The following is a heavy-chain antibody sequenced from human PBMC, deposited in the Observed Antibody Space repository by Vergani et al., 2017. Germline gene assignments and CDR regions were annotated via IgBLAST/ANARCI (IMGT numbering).Heavy chain of an antibody. D-gene: IGHD6-13*01. CDR1: GFTFSSYA. J-gene: IGHJ1*01. Sequence: QVQLVESGGGVVQPGRSLRLSCAASGFTFSSYAMHWVRQAPGKGLEWVAVISYDGSNKYYADSVKGRFTISRDNSKNTLYLQMNSLRAEDTAVYYCARGSKAGIAAAGVTAFQHWGQGTLVTVSS. V-gene: IGHV3-30*04. CDR3: ARGSKAGIAAAGVTAFQH. CDR2: ISYDGSNK.